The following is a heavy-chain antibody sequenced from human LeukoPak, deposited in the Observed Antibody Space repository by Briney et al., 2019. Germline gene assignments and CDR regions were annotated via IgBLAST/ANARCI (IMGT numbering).Heavy chain of an antibody. CDR3: ARAVSGRFDY. CDR1: GGSISSYY. V-gene: IGHV4-4*07. D-gene: IGHD6-19*01. J-gene: IGHJ4*02. CDR2: IYTSGST. Sequence: SATLSLTCTVSGGSISSYYWSWIRPPAGKGLEWIGRIYTSGSTNYNPSLNSRVTISVDTSKNQFSLRLSSVTAADTAIYYCARAVSGRFDYWGQGTLVTVSS.